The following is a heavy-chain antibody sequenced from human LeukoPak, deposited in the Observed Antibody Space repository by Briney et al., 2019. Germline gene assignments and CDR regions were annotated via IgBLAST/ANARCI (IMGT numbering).Heavy chain of an antibody. CDR2: MNHSGGST. CDR1: GYTFTSYY. Sequence: GASVKVSCKASGYTFTSYYMHWVRQAPGQGLDWMGIMNHSGGSTSYAQKYKGRVTMTRDTSTSTVYMELSSLRSEDTAVYYCARDHDILTGYSTYNWFDPWGQGTLVTVSS. V-gene: IGHV1-46*01. CDR3: ARDHDILTGYSTYNWFDP. J-gene: IGHJ5*02. D-gene: IGHD3-9*01.